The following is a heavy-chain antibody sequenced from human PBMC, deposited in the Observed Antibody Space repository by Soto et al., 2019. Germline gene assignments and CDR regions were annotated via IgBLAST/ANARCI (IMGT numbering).Heavy chain of an antibody. CDR1: GYTLTELS. J-gene: IGHJ4*02. CDR3: ATSDGDYYRFDY. CDR2: FDPEDVET. V-gene: IGHV1-24*01. D-gene: IGHD4-17*01. Sequence: ASVKVSCKVSGYTLTELSMHWVRQAPGKGLEWMGGFDPEDVETIYAQKFQGRVTMTEDTSTDTAYMELSSLRSEDTAVYYCATSDGDYYRFDYWGQGTLVTVSS.